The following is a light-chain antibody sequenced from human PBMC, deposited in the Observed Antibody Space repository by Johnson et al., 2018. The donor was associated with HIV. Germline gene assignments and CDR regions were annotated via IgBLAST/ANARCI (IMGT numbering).Light chain of an antibody. CDR3: GTWDSSLRSGF. CDR2: DNN. V-gene: IGLV1-51*01. Sequence: QSVLTQPPSVSAAPGQKVTISCSGSSSNIGNNYVSWYQQLPRTAPKLLIYDNNKRPSGTPDRFSGSQSGTSATLGITGLQTGDEADYYRGTWDSSLRSGFFGAGTKVTVL. J-gene: IGLJ1*01. CDR1: SSNIGNNY.